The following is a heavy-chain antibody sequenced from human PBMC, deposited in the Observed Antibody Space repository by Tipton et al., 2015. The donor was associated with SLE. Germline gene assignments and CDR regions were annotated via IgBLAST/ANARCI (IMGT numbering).Heavy chain of an antibody. V-gene: IGHV4-59*12. CDR2: IYGGGGT. D-gene: IGHD6-6*01. CDR3: AAGIAARRGYYYYYYYMDV. CDR1: GGSIGNYY. Sequence: TLSLTCTVSGGSIGNYYWSWIRQPPGKGLEWIGYIYGGGGTHYNPSLMSRVTISVDTSKNQFSLRLTSVTAADTAVYYCAAGIAARRGYYYYYYYMDVWGKGTTVTVSS. J-gene: IGHJ6*03.